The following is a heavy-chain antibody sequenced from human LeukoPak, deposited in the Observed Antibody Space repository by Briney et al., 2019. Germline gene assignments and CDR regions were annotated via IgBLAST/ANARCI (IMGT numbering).Heavy chain of an antibody. D-gene: IGHD3-22*01. CDR2: ISSSGSTI. V-gene: IGHV3-48*01. CDR3: ARDEYYDSSGYTS. Sequence: GGAPRLSRATSGFTLRSYNMTRVRPAPGKGVEGLLYISSSGSTIYYADSVKGRFTISRDNAKNSLYLQMNSLRAEDTAVYYCARDEYYDSSGYTSWGQGTLVTVSS. CDR1: GFTLRSYN. J-gene: IGHJ4*02.